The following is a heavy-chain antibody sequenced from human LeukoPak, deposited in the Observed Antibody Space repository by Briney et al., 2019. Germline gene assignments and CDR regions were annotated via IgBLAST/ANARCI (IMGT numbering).Heavy chain of an antibody. CDR1: GYSISSGYY. V-gene: IGHV4-38-2*02. D-gene: IGHD3-9*01. CDR2: IYHSGST. CDR3: ASEYYDILTGYYGEVDY. Sequence: SETLSLTCTVSGYSISSGYYWGWIRQPPGKGLEWIGSIYHSGSTYYNPSLKSRVTISVDTSKNQFSLKLSSVTAADTAVYYCASEYYDILTGYYGEVDYWGQGTLVTVSS. J-gene: IGHJ4*02.